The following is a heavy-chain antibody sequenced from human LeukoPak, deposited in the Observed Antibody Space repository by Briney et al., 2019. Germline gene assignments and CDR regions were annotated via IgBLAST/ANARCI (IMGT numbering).Heavy chain of an antibody. J-gene: IGHJ4*02. CDR1: GFTFSSYS. Sequence: GGSLRLSCAASGFTFSSYSMNWVRQAPGKGLEWVSYISSSGSTIYYADSVKGRFTISRDNAKNSLYLQMNSLRAEDTAVYYCARGEREYDYVWGSFDYWGQGTLVTVSS. V-gene: IGHV3-48*04. CDR2: ISSSGSTI. D-gene: IGHD3-16*01. CDR3: ARGEREYDYVWGSFDY.